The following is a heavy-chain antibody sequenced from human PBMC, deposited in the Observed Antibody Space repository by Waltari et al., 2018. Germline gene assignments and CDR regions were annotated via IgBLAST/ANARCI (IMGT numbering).Heavy chain of an antibody. V-gene: IGHV3-NL1*01. CDR1: GFTFNDSA. CDR2: VYSGGTT. CDR3: ARDPLYYFDS. Sequence: QVQLVESGGGVVQPGRSLRLSCAAPGFTFNDSAMHWVRQAPGKGLEWVSLVYSGGTTYYAGSVEGRFTISRDISTNTVYLQMNSLTAEDTAVYYCARDPLYYFDSWGQGALVTVSS. J-gene: IGHJ4*02.